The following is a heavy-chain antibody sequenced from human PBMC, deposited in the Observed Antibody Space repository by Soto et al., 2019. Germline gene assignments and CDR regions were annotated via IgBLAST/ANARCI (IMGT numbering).Heavy chain of an antibody. CDR1: GFTFSSYA. J-gene: IGHJ6*02. CDR3: ASGTLFGDYTHYYYGMDV. D-gene: IGHD4-17*01. V-gene: IGHV3-30-3*01. Sequence: PGGSLRLSCAASGFTFSSYAMHWVRQAPGKGLEWVAVISYDGSNKYYADSVKGRFTISRDNSKNTLYLQMNSLRAEDTAVYYCASGTLFGDYTHYYYGMDVWGQGTTVTVSS. CDR2: ISYDGSNK.